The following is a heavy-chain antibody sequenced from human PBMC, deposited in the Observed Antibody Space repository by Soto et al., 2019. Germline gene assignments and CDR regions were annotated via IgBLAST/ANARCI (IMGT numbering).Heavy chain of an antibody. CDR3: ARFYTSGSLDFDF. CDR2: IDPTDSYT. V-gene: IGHV5-10-1*01. Sequence: GESLKISCKGSGYIFTNYWITWVRQMPGKGLEWMGKIDPTDSYTNYSPSFQGHVTISADKSISTAYLQWGSLKASDTAMYYCARFYTSGSLDFDFWAQGTPVTVSS. CDR1: GYIFTNYW. J-gene: IGHJ4*02. D-gene: IGHD3-10*01.